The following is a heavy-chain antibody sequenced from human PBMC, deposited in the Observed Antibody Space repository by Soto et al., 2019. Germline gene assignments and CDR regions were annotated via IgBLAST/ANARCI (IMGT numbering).Heavy chain of an antibody. CDR3: ARDHLILPAHDFFYGSDV. V-gene: IGHV3-7*03. J-gene: IGHJ6*02. D-gene: IGHD2-21*02. CDR1: RFTFSMYS. CDR2: IPQDGVDG. Sequence: GGSLRLSCEVSRFTFSMYSMSWVRQSPGKGLEWVAKIPQDGVDGHYADSVKGRFIISRDNGKNSLHLQLNNLRAEDTAVYYCARDHLILPAHDFFYGSDVWGRGATGTVS.